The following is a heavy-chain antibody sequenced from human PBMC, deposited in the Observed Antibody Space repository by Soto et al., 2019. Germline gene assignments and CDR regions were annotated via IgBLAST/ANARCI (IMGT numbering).Heavy chain of an antibody. D-gene: IGHD5-18*01. CDR2: IYSTEST. Sequence: PSETLSLTCTVSGGSISSGAYYWTWIRQHPGNGLEWIGYIYSTESTNYNPSLKSRVTISVATSKNQFSLKLSSVTAADTAVYYCATDTAMVTFDYWGQGTLVTVSS. V-gene: IGHV4-31*03. CDR1: GGSISSGAYY. J-gene: IGHJ4*02. CDR3: ATDTAMVTFDY.